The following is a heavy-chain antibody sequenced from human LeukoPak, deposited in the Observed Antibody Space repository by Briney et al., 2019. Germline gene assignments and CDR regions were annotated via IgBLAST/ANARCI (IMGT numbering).Heavy chain of an antibody. V-gene: IGHV3-11*04. CDR1: GFTFSDYY. J-gene: IGHJ4*02. CDR2: ISSSGSTI. CDR3: VSRYSSSSGNY. D-gene: IGHD6-6*01. Sequence: GGSLRLSCAASGFTFSDYYMSWIRQAPGKGLEWVSYISSSGSTIYYTDSVKGRFTISRDNAKNSLYLQINSLRAEDTAVYYCVSRYSSSSGNYWGQGTLVTVSS.